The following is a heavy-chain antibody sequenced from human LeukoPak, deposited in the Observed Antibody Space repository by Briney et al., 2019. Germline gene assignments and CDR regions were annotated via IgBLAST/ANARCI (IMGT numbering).Heavy chain of an antibody. V-gene: IGHV3-30*04. Sequence: PGGSLRLSCAASGFTFSSYAMHWVRQAPGKGLEWVAVISYDGSNKYYADSVKGRFTISRDNSKNTLYLQMNSLRAEDTAVYYCAKEYDGKSYFDYWGQGTLVTVSS. J-gene: IGHJ4*02. D-gene: IGHD3-3*01. CDR1: GFTFSSYA. CDR2: ISYDGSNK. CDR3: AKEYDGKSYFDY.